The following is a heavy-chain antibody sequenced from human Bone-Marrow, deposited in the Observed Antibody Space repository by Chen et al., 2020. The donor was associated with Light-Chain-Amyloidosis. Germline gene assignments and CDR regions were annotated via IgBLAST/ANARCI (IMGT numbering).Heavy chain of an antibody. Sequence: EVQLEQSGPEVKKPGESLKISCKGSGYTFPNYWIGWVRQMPGKGLEWMGVISPDDSVARYSPSFEGQVTISADKSITTAYLQWRSLMASDTAMYYCARRRDGYNFDYWGQGTLGTVSS. CDR2: ISPDDSVA. J-gene: IGHJ4*02. CDR1: GYTFPNYW. V-gene: IGHV5-51*01. D-gene: IGHD5-12*01. CDR3: ARRRDGYNFDY.